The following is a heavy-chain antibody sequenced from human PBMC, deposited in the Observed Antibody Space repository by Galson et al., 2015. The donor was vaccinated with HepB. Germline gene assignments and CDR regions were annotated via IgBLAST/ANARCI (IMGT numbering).Heavy chain of an antibody. Sequence: SVKVSCKASGYTFTSYYMHWVRQAPGQGLEWMGIINPSGGSTSYAQKFQGRVTMTRDTSTSTVYMELSSLRSEDTAVYYCASEHNYYDSSGSKGGFDYWGQGTLVTVSS. J-gene: IGHJ4*02. CDR2: INPSGGST. CDR1: GYTFTSYY. CDR3: ASEHNYYDSSGSKGGFDY. V-gene: IGHV1-46*03. D-gene: IGHD3-22*01.